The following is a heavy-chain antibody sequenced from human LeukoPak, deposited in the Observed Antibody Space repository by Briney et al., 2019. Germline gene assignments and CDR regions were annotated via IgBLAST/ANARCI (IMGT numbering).Heavy chain of an antibody. D-gene: IGHD2-2*01. Sequence: GGSLRLSCAASGVTLRNYAMTWIRQAPGMGLQWVSVISGDGESTYYADSVRGRFTISRDNSKNTMYLQMNNLRAEDTAIYYCAKDRDCSSTGCYVFANWGQGTLVTVSS. CDR3: AKDRDCSSTGCYVFAN. CDR2: ISGDGEST. J-gene: IGHJ4*02. V-gene: IGHV3-23*01. CDR1: GVTLRNYA.